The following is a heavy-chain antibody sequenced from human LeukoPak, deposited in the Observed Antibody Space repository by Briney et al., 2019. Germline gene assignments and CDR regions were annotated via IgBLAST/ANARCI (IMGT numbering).Heavy chain of an antibody. V-gene: IGHV3-11*01. CDR1: GFTFSDYN. CDR2: ISRSGSTK. CDR3: TRDPRRLDY. J-gene: IGHJ4*02. Sequence: GGSLRLSCAASGFTFSDYNMRWIRQAPGKGLEWVSSISRSGSTKYYADSVEGRFTISRDNAKNSLFLQMNSLRAEDTAVYYCTRDPRRLDYWGQGTLVTVSS.